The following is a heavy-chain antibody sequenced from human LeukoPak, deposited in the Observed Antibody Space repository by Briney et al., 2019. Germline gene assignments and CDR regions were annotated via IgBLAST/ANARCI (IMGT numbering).Heavy chain of an antibody. CDR2: ISAYNGNT. CDR1: GYTFTSYG. V-gene: IGHV1-18*01. CDR3: ARGYYGPQNYYYYYYMDV. D-gene: IGHD3-10*01. J-gene: IGHJ6*03. Sequence: ASVKVSCKASGYTFTSYGISWVRQAPGQGLEWMGWISAYNGNTNYAQKLQGRVTMTTDTSTSTAYMELRSLRSDDTAVYYCARGYYGPQNYYYYYYMDVWGKGTTVTISS.